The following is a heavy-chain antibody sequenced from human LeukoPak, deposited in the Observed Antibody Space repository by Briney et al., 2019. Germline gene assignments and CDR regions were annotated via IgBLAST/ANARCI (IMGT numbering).Heavy chain of an antibody. CDR1: GYTFTSYG. Sequence: ASVKVSCKASGYTFTSYGISWVRQAPGQGLEWMGWISAYNGNTNYAQKLQGRVTMTTDTSTSTAYMELRSLRSDDTDVYYCARAGLYCSSTSCYAPYYYYYMDVWGKGTTVTVSS. J-gene: IGHJ6*03. V-gene: IGHV1-18*01. CDR3: ARAGLYCSSTSCYAPYYYYYMDV. D-gene: IGHD2-2*01. CDR2: ISAYNGNT.